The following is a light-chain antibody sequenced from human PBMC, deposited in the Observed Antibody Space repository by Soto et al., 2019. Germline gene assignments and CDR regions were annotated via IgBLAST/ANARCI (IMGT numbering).Light chain of an antibody. CDR2: EVS. Sequence: QSGLTQPASVSGSPGQSITISCTGTSSDVGTYNYVSWYQHHPGKAPKLIIYEVSNRPSGVSNRFSGSKSGSTASLTISGLQAEDEADYHCTSYTRDTALVFGTGTKVIVL. CDR3: TSYTRDTALV. J-gene: IGLJ1*01. CDR1: SSDVGTYNY. V-gene: IGLV2-14*01.